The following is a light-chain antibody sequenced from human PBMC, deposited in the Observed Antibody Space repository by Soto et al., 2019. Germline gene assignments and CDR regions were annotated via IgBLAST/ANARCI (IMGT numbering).Light chain of an antibody. CDR3: QQSYRTPRT. Sequence: DIQMTQSPSILSASVGGRVTITCRASQSIRSWLAWYQQKPGKAPKLLIYDASSLDSGVPSRFSGSGSGTDFTHTISSLQPEDFATYYCQQSYRTPRTFGQGTKVDIK. V-gene: IGKV1-39*01. CDR2: DAS. CDR1: QSIRSW. J-gene: IGKJ1*01.